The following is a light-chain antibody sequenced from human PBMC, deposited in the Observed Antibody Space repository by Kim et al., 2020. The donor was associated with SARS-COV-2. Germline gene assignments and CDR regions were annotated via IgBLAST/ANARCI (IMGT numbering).Light chain of an antibody. CDR3: QQSFGTPPIT. V-gene: IGKV1-39*01. CDR2: GAS. J-gene: IGKJ5*01. CDR1: QSIGKF. Sequence: IQMTQSPSSLSASVGDRVTITCRASQSIGKFLNWYQQRPGNAPNLLIYGASTLQGGVPSRFSGSGSGTEFTLTISSLQPEDFVTYYCQQSFGTPPITSGQGTRLEIK.